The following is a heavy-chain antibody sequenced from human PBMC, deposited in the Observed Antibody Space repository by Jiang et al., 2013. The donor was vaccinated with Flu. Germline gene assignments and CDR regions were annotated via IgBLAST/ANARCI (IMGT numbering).Heavy chain of an antibody. V-gene: IGHV4-39*01. CDR2: IYYSGST. J-gene: IGHJ4*02. CDR3: ARFPRWFGALAGDY. Sequence: TLSLTCTVSGGSISSSSYYWGWIRQPPGKGLEWIGSIYYSGSTYYNPSLKSRVTISVDTSKNQFSLKLSSVTAADTAVYYCARFPRWFGALAGDYWGQGTLVTVSS. D-gene: IGHD3-10*01. CDR1: GGSISSSSYY.